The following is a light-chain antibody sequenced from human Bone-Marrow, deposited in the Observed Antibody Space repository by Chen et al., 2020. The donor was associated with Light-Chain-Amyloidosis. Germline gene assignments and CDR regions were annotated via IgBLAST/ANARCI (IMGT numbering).Light chain of an antibody. CDR3: QAADSSGTYEVI. CDR1: DLPTKY. J-gene: IGLJ2*01. V-gene: IGLV3-25*03. Sequence: SYELTQPPSVSVSPGQTARITCSGDDLPTKYAYWYQQKPGQAPVLVIHRDTERPSGISERFSGSSSGPTPTLTSSGVQAEDEGDQHCQAADSSGTYEVIFGGGTKLTVL. CDR2: RDT.